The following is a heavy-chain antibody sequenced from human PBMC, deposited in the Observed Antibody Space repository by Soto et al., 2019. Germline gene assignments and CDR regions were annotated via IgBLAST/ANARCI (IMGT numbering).Heavy chain of an antibody. CDR1: GYTGTSYA. Sequence: AXVKVSCKASGYTGTSYATHWVRQAPGQGLEWMGIINPSGGSTSYAQKFQGRVTMTRDTSTSTVYMELSSLRSEDTAVYYCAPTAGPHYWGQGTLVTVS. CDR2: INPSGGST. V-gene: IGHV1-46*03. J-gene: IGHJ4*02. CDR3: APTAGPHY.